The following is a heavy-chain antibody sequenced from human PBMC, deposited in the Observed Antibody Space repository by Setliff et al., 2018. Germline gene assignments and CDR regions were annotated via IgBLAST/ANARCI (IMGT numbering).Heavy chain of an antibody. CDR1: GGTFSSYA. CDR2: IIPIFGTA. J-gene: IGHJ4*02. Sequence: GASVKVSCKASGGTFSSYAISWVRQAPGQGLEWMGGIIPIFGTANYAQKXXXRVTITTDESTSTAYMELSSLRSEDTAVYYCARGNYYDSSGYSVDYWGQGTLVTSPQ. CDR3: ARGNYYDSSGYSVDY. D-gene: IGHD3-22*01. V-gene: IGHV1-69*05.